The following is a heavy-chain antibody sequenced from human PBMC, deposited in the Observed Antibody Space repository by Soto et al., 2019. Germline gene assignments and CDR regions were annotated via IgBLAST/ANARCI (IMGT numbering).Heavy chain of an antibody. J-gene: IGHJ4*02. CDR1: GRISTKYG. D-gene: IGHD3-22*01. V-gene: IGHV1-18*04. CDR3: ARHRFNYYDNTVYYYFHY. CDR2: ISGHNGDT. Sequence: SVKISYKASGRISTKYGNSWVRQAPEKCPEWMGWISGHNGDTNHPQSLQGRVTMTTDTSRNTAYMELRSLRSDDTAVYYCARHRFNYYDNTVYYYFHYWPQGTLVPVSS.